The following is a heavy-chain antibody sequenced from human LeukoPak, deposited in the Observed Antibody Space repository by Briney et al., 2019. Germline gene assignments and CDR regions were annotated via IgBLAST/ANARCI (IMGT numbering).Heavy chain of an antibody. J-gene: IGHJ4*02. CDR3: AREGNYYDILTGFFDY. CDR1: GYTFTSYG. CDR2: ISAYNGNT. D-gene: IGHD3-9*01. Sequence: ASVKVSCKTSGYTFTSYGISWVRQAPGQGLEWMGWISAYNGNTNYAQKLQGRVTMTTDTFTSTAYMELRSLRSDDTAVYYCAREGNYYDILTGFFDYWGQGTLVTVSS. V-gene: IGHV1-18*01.